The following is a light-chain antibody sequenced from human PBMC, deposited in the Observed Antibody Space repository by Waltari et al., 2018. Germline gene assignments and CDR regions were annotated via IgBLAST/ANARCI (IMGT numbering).Light chain of an antibody. CDR3: QQYYTAPYT. CDR2: WAS. CDR1: SILYSSNNKNY. Sequence: SILYSSNNKNYLAWYQQKPGQPPNLLIYWASTRESGVPDRFSGSGSGTDFTLAISSLQAEDVAVYYCQQYYTAPYTFGQGTKLEIK. V-gene: IGKV4-1*01. J-gene: IGKJ2*01.